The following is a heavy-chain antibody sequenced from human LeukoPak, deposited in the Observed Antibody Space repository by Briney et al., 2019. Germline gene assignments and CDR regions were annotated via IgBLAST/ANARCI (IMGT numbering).Heavy chain of an antibody. CDR2: ISGSGVST. CDR1: GFTFSSYA. J-gene: IGHJ4*02. Sequence: AGGSLSLSCAASGFTFSSYAMSWVRQAPGKGLEWVSAISGSGVSTYYEDSVKGRFTISRDNSKNTLYLQMNSLRAEDTAVYYCAKGSQQQLVFDYWGQGTLVTVSS. V-gene: IGHV3-23*01. D-gene: IGHD6-13*01. CDR3: AKGSQQQLVFDY.